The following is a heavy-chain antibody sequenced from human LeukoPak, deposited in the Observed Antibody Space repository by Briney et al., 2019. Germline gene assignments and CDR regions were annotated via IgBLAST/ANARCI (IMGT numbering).Heavy chain of an antibody. CDR1: GYTFTGYY. Sequence: ASVKVSCKASGYTFTGYYMHWVRQAPGQGLEWMGWINPNSGGTNYAQKFQGRVTMTRNTSISTAYMELSSLRSEDTAVYYCARDGSGYHNWFDPWGQGTLVTVSS. J-gene: IGHJ5*02. CDR2: INPNSGGT. V-gene: IGHV1-2*02. CDR3: ARDGSGYHNWFDP. D-gene: IGHD3-22*01.